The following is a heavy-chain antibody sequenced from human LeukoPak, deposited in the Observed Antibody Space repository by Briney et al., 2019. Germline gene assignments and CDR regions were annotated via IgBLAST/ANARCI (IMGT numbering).Heavy chain of an antibody. V-gene: IGHV1-46*01. CDR2: INPSGGST. CDR3: ARRRVGSIANWFDP. J-gene: IGHJ5*02. CDR1: GYTFTSYY. D-gene: IGHD1-26*01. Sequence: ASVTVSCMASGYTFTSYYMHWVRHAPGQGLEWMGIINPSGGSTIYAQKFQGRVTITRDISTSTVYMELSSLRSEDAGVYYCARRRVGSIANWFDPWGQGTLVSVCS.